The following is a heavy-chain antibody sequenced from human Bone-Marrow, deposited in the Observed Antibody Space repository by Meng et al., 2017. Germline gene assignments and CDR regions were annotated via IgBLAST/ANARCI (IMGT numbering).Heavy chain of an antibody. V-gene: IGHV3-21*01. D-gene: IGHD3-22*01. CDR3: ARDLGLSYYYDSSSY. CDR2: ISSSSSYI. Sequence: GESLKISCAASGFTFSSYSMEWVRQAPGKGLEWVLSISSSSSYIYYADSIKGRFTVSRDNAKNSLYLQMNSLRAEDTAVYYCARDLGLSYYYDSSSYWGQGSLVTVSS. J-gene: IGHJ4*02. CDR1: GFTFSSYS.